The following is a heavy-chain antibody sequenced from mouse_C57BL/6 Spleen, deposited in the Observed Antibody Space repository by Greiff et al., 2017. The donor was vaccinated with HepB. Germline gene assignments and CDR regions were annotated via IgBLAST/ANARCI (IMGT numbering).Heavy chain of an antibody. CDR3: ARRGVVAKVDAMDY. V-gene: IGHV1-59*01. Sequence: QVQLQQPGAELVRPGTSVKLSCKASGYTFTSYWMHWVKQRPGQGLEWIGVIDPSDSYTNYNQKFKGKATLTVDTSSSTAYMQLSSLTSEDSAVYYCARRGVVAKVDAMDYWGQGTSVTVSS. D-gene: IGHD1-1*01. CDR2: IDPSDSYT. CDR1: GYTFTSYW. J-gene: IGHJ4*01.